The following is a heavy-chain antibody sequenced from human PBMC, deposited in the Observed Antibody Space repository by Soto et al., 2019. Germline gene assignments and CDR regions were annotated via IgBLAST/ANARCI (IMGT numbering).Heavy chain of an antibody. Sequence: KVSCKASGGTFSSYAISWVRQAPGQGLEWMGGIIPIFGTANYAQKFQGRVTITADESTSTAYMELSSLRSEDTAVYYCARGSPYCTNGVCNNWFDPWGQGTLVTVSS. D-gene: IGHD2-8*01. CDR1: GGTFSSYA. V-gene: IGHV1-69*01. CDR2: IIPIFGTA. CDR3: ARGSPYCTNGVCNNWFDP. J-gene: IGHJ5*02.